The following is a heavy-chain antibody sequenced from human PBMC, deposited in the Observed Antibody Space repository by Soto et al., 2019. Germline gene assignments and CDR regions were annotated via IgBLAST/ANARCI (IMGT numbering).Heavy chain of an antibody. Sequence: ASVKVSCKASGYTFTSYGISWVRQAPGQGLEWMGWISAYNGNTNYAQKLQGRVTMTTDTSTSTAYMELRSLRSDDTAVYYCARDYLTAMVEPNWFDPWGQGTLVTVSS. V-gene: IGHV1-18*01. D-gene: IGHD5-18*01. CDR3: ARDYLTAMVEPNWFDP. CDR1: GYTFTSYG. CDR2: ISAYNGNT. J-gene: IGHJ5*02.